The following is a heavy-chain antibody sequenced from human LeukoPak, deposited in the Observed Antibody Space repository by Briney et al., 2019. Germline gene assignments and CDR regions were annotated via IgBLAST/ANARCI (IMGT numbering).Heavy chain of an antibody. J-gene: IGHJ4*02. Sequence: TTSETLSLTCIVSGYSISSGYYWGWIRQPPGKGLEWIGNIHHSGSTYYNPSLKSRVTISVDTSKNQFSLKLSSVTAADTAVYYCARHAAVGATTPLDYWGQGTLVTVSS. CDR3: ARHAAVGATTPLDY. V-gene: IGHV4-38-2*02. CDR2: IHHSGST. CDR1: GYSISSGYY. D-gene: IGHD1-26*01.